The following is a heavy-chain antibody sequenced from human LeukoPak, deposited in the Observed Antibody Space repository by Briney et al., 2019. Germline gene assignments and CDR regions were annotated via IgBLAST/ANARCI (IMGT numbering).Heavy chain of an antibody. V-gene: IGHV3-21*01. CDR2: IRSSSTYI. D-gene: IGHD6-19*01. CDR3: ARDSAGIAVAGDFDY. CDR1: GFTFNNYG. Sequence: GGSLRLSCAASGFTFNNYGMNWVRQAPGKGLEWVSSIRSSSTYIYYADSVKGRFTISRDNAKNSLYLQMNSLRAEDTAVYYCARDSAGIAVAGDFDYWGQGTLVTVSS. J-gene: IGHJ4*02.